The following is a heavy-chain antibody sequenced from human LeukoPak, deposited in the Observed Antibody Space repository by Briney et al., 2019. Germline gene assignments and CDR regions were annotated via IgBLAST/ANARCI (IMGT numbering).Heavy chain of an antibody. D-gene: IGHD3-10*01. CDR3: AKDYYGSGSYGIDY. V-gene: IGHV3-23*01. Sequence: GGPRGLSCAASGLTFSSYAMTWVRQAPGKGLEWVSAISVSGGSTYYADSVKGRFTISRDNSKNTLYLQMNSLRAEDTALYYCAKDYYGSGSYGIDYWGQGTLVTVSS. CDR1: GLTFSSYA. J-gene: IGHJ4*02. CDR2: ISVSGGST.